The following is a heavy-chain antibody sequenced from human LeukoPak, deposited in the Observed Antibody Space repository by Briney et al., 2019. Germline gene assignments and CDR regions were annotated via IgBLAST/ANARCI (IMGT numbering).Heavy chain of an antibody. CDR3: ARDWGILGFAFDI. D-gene: IGHD2-15*01. CDR1: GFNVDYNY. V-gene: IGHV3-53*01. J-gene: IGHJ3*02. CDR2: TYSGGAS. Sequence: GGSLRLSCAASGFNVDYNYMSWVRQAPGKGLEWVSITYSGGASYYADSVKGRFTISRDKSKNTVFLQMSSLRAEDTAVYYCARDWGILGFAFDIWGQGTMVTVSS.